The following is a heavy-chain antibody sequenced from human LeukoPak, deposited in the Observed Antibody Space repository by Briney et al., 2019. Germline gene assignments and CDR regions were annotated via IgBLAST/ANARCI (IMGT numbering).Heavy chain of an antibody. V-gene: IGHV4-59*01. CDR3: ARVLLAGTTDY. Sequence: PSETLSLTCTVSGGSISGNYWSWIRQPPGKGLEWIGYMYYRGTTKYNPSLKSRVTMSVDPSKNQISLKLTSVTAADTAVYYCARVLLAGTTDYWGQGTLVTVSS. D-gene: IGHD1-7*01. J-gene: IGHJ4*02. CDR2: MYYRGTT. CDR1: GGSISGNY.